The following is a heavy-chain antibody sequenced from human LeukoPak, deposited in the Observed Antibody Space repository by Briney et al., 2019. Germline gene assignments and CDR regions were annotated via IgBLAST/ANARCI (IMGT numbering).Heavy chain of an antibody. V-gene: IGHV1-8*01. CDR1: GYTFSSYD. Sequence: GASVKVSCKASGYTFSSYDINWVRQATGQGLEWIGYMSLNSGNTGYAQNFQGRVTMTSSTSINTVYMELSSLTSGDTAVYYCAGCSSSSCYDYFHHWGQGTQVTVSS. CDR3: AGCSSSSCYDYFHH. D-gene: IGHD2-2*01. CDR2: MSLNSGNT. J-gene: IGHJ1*01.